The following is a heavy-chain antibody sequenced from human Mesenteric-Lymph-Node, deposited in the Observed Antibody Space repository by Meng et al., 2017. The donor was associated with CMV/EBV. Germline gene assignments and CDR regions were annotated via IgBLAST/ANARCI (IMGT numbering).Heavy chain of an antibody. J-gene: IGHJ4*02. D-gene: IGHD3-3*01. V-gene: IGHV3-30*02. CDR3: AKDSGVETYYLDY. CDR2: IVYDGSNG. CDR1: GFSFSRNN. Sequence: GGPLRLSCAASGFSFSRNNMHWVRQAPGKGLEWVAFIVYDGSNGYSVESVKGRFTISRDNSKNTLYLQMNNLRPEDTALYFCAKDSGVETYYLDYWGQGTLVTVSS.